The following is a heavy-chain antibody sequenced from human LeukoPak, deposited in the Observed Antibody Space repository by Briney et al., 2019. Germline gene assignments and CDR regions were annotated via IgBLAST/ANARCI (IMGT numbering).Heavy chain of an antibody. V-gene: IGHV3-53*01. J-gene: IGHJ6*02. CDR2: IYSGGST. CDR3: ARDLRHGYSYVNYYYGMDV. D-gene: IGHD5-18*01. CDR1: GFTVSSNY. Sequence: GGSLRLSCAASGFTVSSNYMSWVRQAPGKGLEWVSVIYSGGSTYCADSVKGRFTISRDNSKNTLYLQMNSLRAEDTAVYYCARDLRHGYSYVNYYYGMDVWGQGTTVTVSS.